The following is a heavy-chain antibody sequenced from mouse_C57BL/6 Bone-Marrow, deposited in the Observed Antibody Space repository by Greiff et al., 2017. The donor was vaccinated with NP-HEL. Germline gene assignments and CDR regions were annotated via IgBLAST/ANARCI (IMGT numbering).Heavy chain of an antibody. V-gene: IGHV5-17*01. CDR1: GFTFSDYG. CDR3: AMGLPAWFAY. CDR2: ISSGSSTL. Sequence: EVQLVESGGGLVKPGGSLKLSCAASGFTFSDYGMHWVRQAPEKGLEWVAYISSGSSTLYYADTVKGRFTISRDNAKNTLFLQMTSLRSEDTAMYYCAMGLPAWFAYWGQGTLVTVSA. D-gene: IGHD2-2*01. J-gene: IGHJ3*01.